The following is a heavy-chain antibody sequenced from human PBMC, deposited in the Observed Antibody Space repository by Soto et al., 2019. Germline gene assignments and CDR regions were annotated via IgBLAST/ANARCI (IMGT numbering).Heavy chain of an antibody. CDR1: GGKFSIYA. CDR3: ARDMWSEQLPMYYYGMAV. V-gene: IGHV1-69*01. D-gene: IGHD3-10*02. Sequence: QVQLVQSGAEVMDPGFSVNVSCTASGGKFSIYAIRWVRQAPGQGLEWLGGFMPMFGTSNYAEKCRGRVTITSDESTSTVYMQLSSLMSEDTAIYYCARDMWSEQLPMYYYGMAVWCQGTTVNVSS. CDR2: FMPMFGTS. J-gene: IGHJ6*02.